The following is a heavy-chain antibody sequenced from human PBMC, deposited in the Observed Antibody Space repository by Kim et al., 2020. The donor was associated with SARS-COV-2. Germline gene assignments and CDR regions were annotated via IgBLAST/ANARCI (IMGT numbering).Heavy chain of an antibody. D-gene: IGHD3-10*01. Sequence: GGSLRLSCAASGFTFSSYGMHWVRQAPGKGLEWVAVIWYDGSNKYYADSVKGRFTISRDNSKNTLYLQMNSLRAEDMAVYYCARDLYGPGFYYFDYWGQGTLVTVSS. CDR1: GFTFSSYG. V-gene: IGHV3-33*01. CDR2: IWYDGSNK. J-gene: IGHJ4*02. CDR3: ARDLYGPGFYYFDY.